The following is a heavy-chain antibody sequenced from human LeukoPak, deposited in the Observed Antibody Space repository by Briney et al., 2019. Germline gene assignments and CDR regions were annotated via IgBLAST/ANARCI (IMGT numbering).Heavy chain of an antibody. D-gene: IGHD6-13*01. CDR3: ARAGYSSIWYEPTFFDH. J-gene: IGHJ4*02. V-gene: IGHV4-59*11. CDR2: VYDTEST. CDR1: GGSMSSHY. Sequence: PSETLSLTCSVSGGSMSSHYWNWIRQPPGKGLEWIGYVYDTESTNYNTSLKSRVTISADTSKNQFSLQLTSVTAADTALYYCARAGYSSIWYEPTFFDHWGQGILVTVSS.